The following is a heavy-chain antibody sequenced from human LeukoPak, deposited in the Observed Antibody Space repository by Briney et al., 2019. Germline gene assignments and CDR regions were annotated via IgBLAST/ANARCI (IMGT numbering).Heavy chain of an antibody. D-gene: IGHD4-23*01. CDR1: GVSVSSGSFY. J-gene: IGHJ4*02. V-gene: IGHV4-61*01. Sequence: PSETLSLICTVSGVSVSSGSFYWSWIRQPPGKGLEWIGYIYHYSGSTNYNPSLKSRVTISVDTSKNQFSLHLNSVTAVDTAVYYCARERPVVTFDYWGQGTLVTVSS. CDR2: IYHYSGST. CDR3: ARERPVVTFDY.